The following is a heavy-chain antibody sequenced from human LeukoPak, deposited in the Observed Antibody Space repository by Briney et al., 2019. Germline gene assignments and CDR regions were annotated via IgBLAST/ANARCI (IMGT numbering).Heavy chain of an antibody. CDR2: ISSSSTI. J-gene: IGHJ6*03. Sequence: GGSLRLSCAASGFIFSSYSMNWVRQAPGKGLEWVSYISSSSTIYYADSVKGRFTISRDNAENSLYLQMNSLGAEDSAVYYCARDDHYNYYYMDVWGKGTMVTVSS. CDR1: GFIFSSYS. V-gene: IGHV3-48*01. CDR3: ARDDHYNYYYMDV.